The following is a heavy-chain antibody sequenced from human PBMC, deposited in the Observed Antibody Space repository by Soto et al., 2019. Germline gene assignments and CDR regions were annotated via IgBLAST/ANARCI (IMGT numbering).Heavy chain of an antibody. CDR2: ISYDGSNK. D-gene: IGHD1-26*01. CDR1: GFTFSSYG. CDR3: AKDRAVSGGGSYYYYSGRDV. V-gene: IGHV3-30*18. J-gene: IGHJ6*02. Sequence: QVQLVESGGGVVQPGRSLRLSCAASGFTFSSYGMHWVRQAPGKGLEWVAVISYDGSNKYYADSVKGRFTISRDNSKNTLYLQMNSLRAEDTAVYYCAKDRAVSGGGSYYYYSGRDVWGQGTTVTVSS.